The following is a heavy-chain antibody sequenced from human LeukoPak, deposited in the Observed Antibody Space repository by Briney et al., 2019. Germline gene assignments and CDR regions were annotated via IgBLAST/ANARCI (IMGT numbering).Heavy chain of an antibody. CDR3: AKSPSLYGSGN. V-gene: IGHV3-73*01. D-gene: IGHD3-10*01. Sequence: GGSLRLSCAASGFTFSGAAMHWVRQASGKGPEWVGHIRSKPNNYATAYAASVKGRFTISRDDSKNTAYLQMNSLKIEDTAVYYCAKSPSLYGSGNWGQGTLVTVSS. CDR1: GFTFSGAA. J-gene: IGHJ4*02. CDR2: IRSKPNNYAT.